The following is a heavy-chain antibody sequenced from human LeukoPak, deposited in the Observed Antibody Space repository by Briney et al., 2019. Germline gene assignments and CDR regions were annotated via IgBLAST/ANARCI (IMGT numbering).Heavy chain of an antibody. D-gene: IGHD6-13*01. CDR1: GYTFTGYY. J-gene: IGHJ5*02. CDR3: ARDLFVQQQLSFDP. V-gene: IGHV1-2*02. CDR2: INPKSGGT. Sequence: ASVKVSCKASGYTFTGYYLHWVRQAPGQGLEWMGWINPKSGGTKNAQKFQGRVTMTRDTSISTAYMELSRLRSDDTAVYYCARDLFVQQQLSFDPWGQGTLVTVSS.